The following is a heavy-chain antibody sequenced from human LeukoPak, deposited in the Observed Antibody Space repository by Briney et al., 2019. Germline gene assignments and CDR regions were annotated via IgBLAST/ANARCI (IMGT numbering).Heavy chain of an antibody. CDR1: GFTFSSYG. D-gene: IGHD2-15*01. CDR2: IRYDGSNK. J-gene: IGHJ6*02. CDR3: ASLGYCSGGRCFYGMDV. V-gene: IGHV3-30*02. Sequence: GGSLRLSCAASGFTFSSYGMHWVRQAPGKGLEWVAFIRYDGSNKYYADSVKGRFTISRDNSKNTLYLQMNSLRAEDTAVYYCASLGYCSGGRCFYGMDVWGQGTTVTVSS.